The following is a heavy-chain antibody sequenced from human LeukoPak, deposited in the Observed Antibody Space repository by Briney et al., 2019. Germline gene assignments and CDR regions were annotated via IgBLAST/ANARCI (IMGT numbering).Heavy chain of an antibody. D-gene: IGHD6-6*01. CDR1: GFPFSGYG. Sequence: GGPLSLSCAPSGFPFSGYGMHGFRRAQGKGRGWGAIIWYDGNNKYYADSLKGRFTISRDNSKNPLYLQMNSLRAEDTAVYYCARASIAARPVDYWGQGTLVTVSS. V-gene: IGHV3-33*01. CDR3: ARASIAARPVDY. CDR2: IWYDGNNK. J-gene: IGHJ4*02.